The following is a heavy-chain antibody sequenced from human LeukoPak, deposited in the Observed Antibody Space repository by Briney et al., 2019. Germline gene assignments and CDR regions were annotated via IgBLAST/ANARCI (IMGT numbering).Heavy chain of an antibody. V-gene: IGHV4-39*07. Sequence: ETLSLTCTVSGGSISSSSYYWGWIRQPPGKGLEWIGSIYYSGSTYYNPSLKSRVTISVDTSKNQFSLKLSSVTAADTAVYYCARATVAAAAPGGYWGREPWSPSPQ. D-gene: IGHD6-13*01. CDR2: IYYSGST. CDR3: ARATVAAAAPGGY. CDR1: GGSISSSSYY. J-gene: IGHJ4*02.